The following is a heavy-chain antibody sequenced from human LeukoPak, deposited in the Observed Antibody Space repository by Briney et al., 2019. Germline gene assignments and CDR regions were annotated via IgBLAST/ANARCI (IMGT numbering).Heavy chain of an antibody. CDR1: GGSISSYY. CDR2: IYYSGST. V-gene: IGHV4-59*01. J-gene: IGHJ6*03. D-gene: IGHD4-11*01. Sequence: SETLSLTCTVSGGSISSYYWSWIRQPPGKGLELIGYIYYSGSTNYNPSLKSRVTISVDTSKNQFSLKLSSVTAADTAVYYCARDQATVTPYGMDVWGKGTTVTVSS. CDR3: ARDQATVTPYGMDV.